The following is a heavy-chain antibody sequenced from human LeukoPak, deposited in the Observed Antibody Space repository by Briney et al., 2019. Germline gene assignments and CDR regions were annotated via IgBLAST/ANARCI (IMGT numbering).Heavy chain of an antibody. Sequence: GGSLRLSCAASGFTFDDYGMSWVRQAPGKGLEWVAVISYDGSNKYYADTVKGRFTLSRDNSKNTLWLQVDSLRADDTAVYYCAKDSRRFLLIDAFDIWGQGTVVTVSS. D-gene: IGHD3-3*01. V-gene: IGHV3-30*18. J-gene: IGHJ3*02. CDR3: AKDSRRFLLIDAFDI. CDR1: GFTFDDYG. CDR2: ISYDGSNK.